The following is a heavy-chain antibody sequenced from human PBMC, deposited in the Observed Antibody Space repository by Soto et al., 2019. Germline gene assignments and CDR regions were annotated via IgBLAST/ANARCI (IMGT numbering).Heavy chain of an antibody. CDR2: IIPIFGTA. V-gene: IGHV1-69*12. J-gene: IGHJ6*02. D-gene: IGHD6-6*01. Sequence: QVQLVQSGAEVKKPGSSVKVSCKASGGTFSSYAISWVRQAPGQGLEWMGGIIPIFGTANYAQKFQGRVTIPADESTSTAYMELSSLRSEDTAVYYCARVSIAASLRYSYGMDVWGQGTTVTGSS. CDR3: ARVSIAASLRYSYGMDV. CDR1: GGTFSSYA.